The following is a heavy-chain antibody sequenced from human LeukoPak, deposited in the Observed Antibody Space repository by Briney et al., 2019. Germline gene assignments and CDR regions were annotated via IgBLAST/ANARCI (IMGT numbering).Heavy chain of an antibody. D-gene: IGHD1-1*01. V-gene: IGHV4-59*08. CDR2: IYYSGST. J-gene: IGHJ3*02. CDR1: GGSISSYY. CDR3: AAFLLQQINVFDI. Sequence: SETLSLTCTVSGGSISSYYWSWIRQPPGKGLEWIGYIYYSGSTNYNPSLKSRVTISVDTSKNQFSLKLSSVTAADTAVYYCAAFLLQQINVFDIWGQGTMVTVSS.